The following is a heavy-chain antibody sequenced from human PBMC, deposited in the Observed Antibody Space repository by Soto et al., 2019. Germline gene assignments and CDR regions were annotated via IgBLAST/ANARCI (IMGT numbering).Heavy chain of an antibody. J-gene: IGHJ5*02. V-gene: IGHV1-18*01. CDR2: ISAYNGNT. CDR1: GYTFTRYG. D-gene: IGHD2-2*01. CDR3: ARGGGGLFCSSSSCYGRGFDP. Sequence: ASVKVSCKAAGYTFTRYGFSWVRQAPGQGLEWMGWISAYNGNTNSAQNFQGRVTMTTDTSTSTAYMELTSLRSDDTAVYYCARGGGGLFCSSSSCYGRGFDPWGQGTLVT.